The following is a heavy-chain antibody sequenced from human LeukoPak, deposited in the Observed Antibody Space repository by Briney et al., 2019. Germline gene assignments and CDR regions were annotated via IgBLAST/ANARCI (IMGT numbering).Heavy chain of an antibody. Sequence: SGGSLEISCQASGSTFTNYWIGWVRQLPGKGLEGMGIIYPADSDNRYSTSLQGQVIISADTSISTAYLQWSSLKASETAMYYCARRPVSVRGNYYGGAFDIWGQGTMVTVSS. CDR3: ARRPVSVRGNYYGGAFDI. CDR1: GSTFTNYW. V-gene: IGHV5-51*01. CDR2: IYPADSDN. J-gene: IGHJ3*02. D-gene: IGHD3-10*02.